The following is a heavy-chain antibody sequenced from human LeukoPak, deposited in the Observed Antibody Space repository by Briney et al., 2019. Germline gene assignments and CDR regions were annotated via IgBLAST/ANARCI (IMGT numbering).Heavy chain of an antibody. CDR1: GFSFSDYG. CDR2: ITFSSSHI. J-gene: IGHJ5*02. V-gene: IGHV3-21*01. Sequence: GGSLRLSCAASGFSFSDYGMHWVRQAPWKGLECVSSITFSSSHIYYADSVKGRFTISRDNTKDSLYLQMNSLRAEDAAIYYCARGPQFSGPGWFDPWGQGTLVTVSS. D-gene: IGHD3-10*01. CDR3: ARGPQFSGPGWFDP.